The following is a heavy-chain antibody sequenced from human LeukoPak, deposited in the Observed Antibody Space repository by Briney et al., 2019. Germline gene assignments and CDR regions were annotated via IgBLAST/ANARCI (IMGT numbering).Heavy chain of an antibody. J-gene: IGHJ5*01. D-gene: IGHD3-10*01. Sequence: GGSLRLSCAASGFTFSSYWMHWVRQAPGKGLVWVSRIDYDGSSTMYADSVKGRFTISRDNAMNTLYLQTNSLGDEDTAVYYCVRDGAGSTQFDSWGQGILVTVSS. CDR2: IDYDGSST. V-gene: IGHV3-74*03. CDR1: GFTFSSYW. CDR3: VRDGAGSTQFDS.